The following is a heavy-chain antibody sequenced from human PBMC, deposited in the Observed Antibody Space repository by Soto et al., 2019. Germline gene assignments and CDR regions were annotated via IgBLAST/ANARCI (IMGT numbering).Heavy chain of an antibody. D-gene: IGHD3-10*01. CDR1: ELTFRGGW. CDR3: ARGWFGPDV. Sequence: EVQLVESGGGLVQPGGSWRLSCAASELTFRGGWLNWVRKAPGKGLVWVSGIDKVGTDSTYADSVKGRFTSSRDNAKNTVYLQMNSLRVEDTAVYYCARGWFGPDVWGKGTTVTVSS. V-gene: IGHV3-74*01. CDR2: IDKVGTDS. J-gene: IGHJ6*03.